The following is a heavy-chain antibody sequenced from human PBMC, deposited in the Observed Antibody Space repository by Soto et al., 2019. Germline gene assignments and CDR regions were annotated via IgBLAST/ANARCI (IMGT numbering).Heavy chain of an antibody. CDR1: GFTFSDYY. CDR3: ARGHLYGGDPPPSDY. J-gene: IGHJ4*02. Sequence: QVQLVESGGVLVKPGGSLRLSCAASGFTFSDYYMSWFRRAPGKGLEWLSYIDSGSRYKNYADAVKGRSTISRDNAQNTLHLELNSLKVEDTATYFCARGHLYGGDPPPSDYWGQGTGVTVSS. V-gene: IGHV3-11*05. D-gene: IGHD3-10*01. CDR2: IDSGSRYK.